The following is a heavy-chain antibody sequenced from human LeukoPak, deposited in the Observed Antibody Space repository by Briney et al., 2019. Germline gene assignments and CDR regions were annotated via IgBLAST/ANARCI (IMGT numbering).Heavy chain of an antibody. V-gene: IGHV4-34*01. Sequence: SETLSLTCAVYGGFFSGYYWSWIRQPPGKGLEWIGEINHSGSTNYNPSLQSRVTISVDTSKNQFSLKLSSVTAADTAVYYCARSPGGKRPYYYMDVWGKGTTVTVSS. J-gene: IGHJ6*03. CDR2: INHSGST. CDR3: ARSPGGKRPYYYMDV. CDR1: GGFFSGYY. D-gene: IGHD1-14*01.